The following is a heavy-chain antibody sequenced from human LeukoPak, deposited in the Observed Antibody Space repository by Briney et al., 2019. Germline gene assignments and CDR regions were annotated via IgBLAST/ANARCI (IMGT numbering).Heavy chain of an antibody. CDR1: GFTFDAFG. J-gene: IGHJ4*02. D-gene: IGHD6-19*01. CDR3: AKDLKGTVAGIFDY. CDR2: ISGDGGST. Sequence: PGGSLRLSCAASGFTFDAFGMTWVRQAPGKGLEWVSLISGDGGSTYYADSVKGRFTISRDNSKNSLYLQMNSLRTEDTALYYCAKDLKGTVAGIFDYWGQGTLVTVSS. V-gene: IGHV3-43*02.